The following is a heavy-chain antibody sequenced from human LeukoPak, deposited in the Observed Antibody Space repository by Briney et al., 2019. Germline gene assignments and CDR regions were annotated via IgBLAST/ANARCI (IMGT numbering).Heavy chain of an antibody. V-gene: IGHV4-59*12. J-gene: IGHJ6*03. CDR3: ARGPALWFGRSYYYYYMDV. D-gene: IGHD3-10*01. CDR1: GGSISSYY. Sequence: SETLSLTCTVSGGSISSYYWSWIRQPPGKGLEWIGYIYYSGSTNYNPSLKSRVTISVDTSKNQFSLKLSSVTAADTAVYYCARGPALWFGRSYYYYYMDVWGKGTTVTVSS. CDR2: IYYSGST.